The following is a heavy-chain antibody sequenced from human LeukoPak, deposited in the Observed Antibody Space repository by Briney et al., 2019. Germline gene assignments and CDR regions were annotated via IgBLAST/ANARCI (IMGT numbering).Heavy chain of an antibody. Sequence: SETLSLTCTVSGGSISSYYWSWIRQPPGKGLEWIGSIYYSGSTYYNPSLKSRVTISVDTSKNQFSLKLSSVTAADTAVYYCARNDFWSGPPLDVWGKGTTVTVSS. CDR3: ARNDFWSGPPLDV. V-gene: IGHV4-59*05. CDR2: IYYSGST. CDR1: GGSISSYY. J-gene: IGHJ6*04. D-gene: IGHD3-3*01.